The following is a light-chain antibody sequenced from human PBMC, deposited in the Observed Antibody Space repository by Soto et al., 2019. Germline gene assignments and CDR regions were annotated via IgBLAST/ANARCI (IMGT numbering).Light chain of an antibody. J-gene: IGLJ1*01. CDR2: TNN. CDR3: AAWDDGLNGYV. V-gene: IGLV1-44*01. Sequence: QSVLTQPPSASGTPGQRVTISCSGSTSNIGTNTVNWYQQLPGTPPKLLIYTNNQRPSGVPDRFFGSKSGTSASLAISGLQSEDDAEYFCAAWDDGLNGYVFGSGTKLTVL. CDR1: TSNIGTNT.